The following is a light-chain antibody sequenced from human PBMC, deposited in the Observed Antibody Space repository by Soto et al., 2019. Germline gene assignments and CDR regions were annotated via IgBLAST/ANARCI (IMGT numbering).Light chain of an antibody. J-gene: IGKJ1*01. V-gene: IGKV3-15*01. CDR3: QHYSTWLWT. CDR1: QSVSSK. Sequence: EIVMTQSPATLSVSPGERATLSCRASQSVSSKLAWYQQKPGQGPRLLIYGASTRATGIPARFSGSGSGTEVILTISSLQSEDFAVYYCQHYSTWLWTFGQGTKVEIK. CDR2: GAS.